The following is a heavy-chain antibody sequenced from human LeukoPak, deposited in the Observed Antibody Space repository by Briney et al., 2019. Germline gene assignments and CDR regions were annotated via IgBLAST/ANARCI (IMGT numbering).Heavy chain of an antibody. Sequence: GGSLRLSCAASAFTFSSYEMIWVRQAPGKGLEWVSYITTSGSTIYYADSVKGRFTISRDNAKNSLYLQMNSLRAEDTAVYYCAKMSYGSGSYLPLDYWGQGTLVTVSS. CDR2: ITTSGSTI. V-gene: IGHV3-48*03. CDR3: AKMSYGSGSYLPLDY. CDR1: AFTFSSYE. J-gene: IGHJ4*02. D-gene: IGHD3-10*01.